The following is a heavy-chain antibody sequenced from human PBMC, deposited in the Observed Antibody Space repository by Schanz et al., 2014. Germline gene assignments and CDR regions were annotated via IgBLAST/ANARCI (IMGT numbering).Heavy chain of an antibody. V-gene: IGHV3-23*01. CDR3: ARNGKDHHLGRHGWSDGMDV. D-gene: IGHD3-3*01. CDR1: DFSFSTFA. CDR2: FGGGGGGP. J-gene: IGHJ6*02. Sequence: EVQLLESGGALVQPGGSLRLSCAASDFSFSTFAMTWVRQAPGKGLEWVSTFGGGGGGPFYADSVEGRFTISRDTDKNTLYLQMNRMRVEDNAVYYCARNGKDHHLGRHGWSDGMDVWGQGTTVTVSS.